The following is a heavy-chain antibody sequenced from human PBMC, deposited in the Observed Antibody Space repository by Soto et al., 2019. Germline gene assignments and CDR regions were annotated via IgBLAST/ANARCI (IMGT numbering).Heavy chain of an antibody. V-gene: IGHV1-8*02. Sequence: ASVKVSCKASGYDFTAYDINWVRQASGQGLEWMGWMNPINGATGTARRFQGRVSMTRNTDTGTAYLELTSLRSDDTAVYFCGRGPSPRAPAGGTPYYYAMDVWGQGTTVT. CDR2: MNPINGAT. CDR1: GYDFTAYD. D-gene: IGHD2-2*01. J-gene: IGHJ6*02. CDR3: GRGPSPRAPAGGTPYYYAMDV.